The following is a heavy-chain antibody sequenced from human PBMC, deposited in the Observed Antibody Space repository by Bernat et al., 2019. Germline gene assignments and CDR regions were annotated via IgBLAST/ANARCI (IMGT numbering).Heavy chain of an antibody. V-gene: IGHV1-69*17. J-gene: IGHJ4*02. CDR3: ARDADSGYDSHY. CDR2: IIPIFGIA. Sequence: QVQLVQSGAEVKKPGSSVKVSCKASGGTFSCYAINWVRQAPGQGLEWMGGIIPIFGIANYAQKFQGRVTITADKSTSTAYMELSSLRSEDTAVYYCARDADSGYDSHYWGQGTLVTVSS. CDR1: GGTFSCYA. D-gene: IGHD5-12*01.